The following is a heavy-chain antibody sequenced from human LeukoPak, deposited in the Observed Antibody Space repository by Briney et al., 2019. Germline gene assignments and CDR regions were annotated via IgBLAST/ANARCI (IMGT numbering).Heavy chain of an antibody. V-gene: IGHV3-7*01. J-gene: IGHJ4*02. Sequence: GGSLRLSCAAPGFTFISYWMSWVRQAPGKGLEWVANIKQDGTEQYYVDSVKGRFTISRDDAKNLLYLQMNSLRAEDTAVYYCARDIAVPGSAYWGQGTLVTVSS. CDR2: IKQDGTEQ. CDR1: GFTFISYW. D-gene: IGHD6-19*01. CDR3: ARDIAVPGSAY.